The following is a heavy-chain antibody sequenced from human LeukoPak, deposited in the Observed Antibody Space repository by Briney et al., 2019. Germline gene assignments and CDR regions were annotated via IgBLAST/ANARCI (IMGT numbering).Heavy chain of an antibody. D-gene: IGHD3-16*01. J-gene: IGHJ6*04. CDR3: ARDVLSAFDI. V-gene: IGHV4-59*01. CDR1: GGSISSYY. Sequence: SETLSLTCTVSGGSISSYYWSWIRQPPGKGLEWIGYIYYSGSTNYNPSLKSRVTISVDTSKNQFSLKLSSVTAADTAVYYCARDVLSAFDIWGKGTTVTVSS. CDR2: IYYSGST.